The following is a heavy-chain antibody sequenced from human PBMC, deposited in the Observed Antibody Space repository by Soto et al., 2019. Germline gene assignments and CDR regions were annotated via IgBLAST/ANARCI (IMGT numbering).Heavy chain of an antibody. CDR1: GGSISSYY. Sequence: SSETLCLTCTVSGGSISSYYWSWIRQPPGKGLEWIGYIYYSGSTNYNPSLKSRVTISVDTSKNQFSLKLSSVTAADTAVYYCARGGGPRIVVVPAAKGRYYYYMDVRGKGTTVTVSS. CDR2: IYYSGST. V-gene: IGHV4-59*01. J-gene: IGHJ6*03. CDR3: ARGGGPRIVVVPAAKGRYYYYMDV. D-gene: IGHD2-2*01.